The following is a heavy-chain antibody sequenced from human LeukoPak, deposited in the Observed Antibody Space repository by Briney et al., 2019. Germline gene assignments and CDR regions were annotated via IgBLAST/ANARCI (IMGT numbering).Heavy chain of an antibody. CDR3: AKACLRYSSGWTPIDY. Sequence: QPGGSLRLSCAASGFTFSSYAMHWVRQAPGKGLEWVSGISWNSGSIGYADSVKGRFTISRDNAKNSLYLQMNSLRAEDTALYYCAKACLRYSSGWTPIDYWGQGTLVTVSS. CDR2: ISWNSGSI. CDR1: GFTFSSYA. D-gene: IGHD6-19*01. J-gene: IGHJ4*02. V-gene: IGHV3-9*01.